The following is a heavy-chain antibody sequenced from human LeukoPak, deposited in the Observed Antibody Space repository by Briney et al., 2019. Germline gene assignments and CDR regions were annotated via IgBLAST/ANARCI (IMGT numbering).Heavy chain of an antibody. CDR1: GFTFSSYS. Sequence: KAGGSLGLSCAASGFTFSSYSMNWVRQAPGKGLEWVSSISSSSRYIYYADSVKGRFTISRDNAKNSLYLQMNSLRAEDTAVYYCARGGSDILTQHDYWGQGTLVTVSS. J-gene: IGHJ4*02. CDR3: ARGGSDILTQHDY. D-gene: IGHD3-9*01. V-gene: IGHV3-21*01. CDR2: ISSSSRYI.